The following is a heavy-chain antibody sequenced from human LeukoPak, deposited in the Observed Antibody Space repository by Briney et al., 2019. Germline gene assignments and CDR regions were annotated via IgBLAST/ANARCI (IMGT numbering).Heavy chain of an antibody. J-gene: IGHJ6*03. CDR3: ATMDDYFGSGNYYNVINYYYMDV. V-gene: IGHV4-38-2*01. D-gene: IGHD3-10*01. CDR1: GYSISSGYY. CDR2: IDRSGNT. Sequence: KPSETLSLTCAVSGYSISSGYYWGWIRQSPGKGLEWIGRIDRSGNTYYNPPLKSRVAISVDTSSNQFSLRLTSVTAADTAVYYCATMDDYFGSGNYYNVINYYYMDVWGKGTTVTVS.